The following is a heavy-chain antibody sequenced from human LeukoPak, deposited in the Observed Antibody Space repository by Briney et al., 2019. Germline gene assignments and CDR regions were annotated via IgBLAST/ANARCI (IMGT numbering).Heavy chain of an antibody. CDR3: VKDVSLGFCSGGSCSAHFDY. CDR1: GFTFDNYA. Sequence: PGRSLRLSCAASGFTFDNYAMHWVRQGPGKGLEWVSGISWNSGSRVYVDSVRGRFTISRDNAKNSLYLQMDSLRPVDMALYYCVKDVSLGFCSGGSCSAHFDYWGQGTLVTVSS. D-gene: IGHD2-15*01. J-gene: IGHJ4*02. V-gene: IGHV3-9*03. CDR2: ISWNSGSR.